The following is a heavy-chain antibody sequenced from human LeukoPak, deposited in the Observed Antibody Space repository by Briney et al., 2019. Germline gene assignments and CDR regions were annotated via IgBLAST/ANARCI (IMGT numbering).Heavy chain of an antibody. CDR2: IHPGKSDT. V-gene: IGHV5-51*01. D-gene: IGHD3-22*01. CDR3: TRSHYDSSGYLT. J-gene: IGHJ5*02. Sequence: GESLKISCQASGYTFTDSWIAWVRQRPGKGLEWMGIIHPGKSDTGYSPSSQGQVTISVDNSINTAYLQWSSLKASDTAMYYCTRSHYDSSGYLTWGQGTLVTVSS. CDR1: GYTFTDSW.